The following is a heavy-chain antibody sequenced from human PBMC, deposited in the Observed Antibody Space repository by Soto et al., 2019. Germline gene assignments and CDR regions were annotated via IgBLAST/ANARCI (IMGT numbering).Heavy chain of an antibody. J-gene: IGHJ4*02. V-gene: IGHV3-9*01. Sequence: EVQLVESGGGLVQPGRSLRLSCAASGFTFDDYAMHWVRQAPGKGLEWVSGISWNSGSIGYADSVKSRFTISRDNAKNSLYLQMNSLRAEDTDLYYCAKVECSSTSCYALDYWGQGTLVTVSS. CDR2: ISWNSGSI. CDR3: AKVECSSTSCYALDY. D-gene: IGHD2-2*01. CDR1: GFTFDDYA.